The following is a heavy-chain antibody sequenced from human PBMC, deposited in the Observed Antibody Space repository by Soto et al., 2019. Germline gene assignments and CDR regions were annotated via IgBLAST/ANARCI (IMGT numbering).Heavy chain of an antibody. CDR2: IYTSGST. Sequence: TLSLTCTVSGGSISSYYWSWIRQPAGKGLEWIGRIYTSGSTNYNPSLKSRVTMSVDTSKNQFSLKLSSVTAADTAVYYCARDGYDFWSGYYDWFDPWGQGTLVTSPQ. V-gene: IGHV4-4*07. D-gene: IGHD3-3*01. CDR1: GGSISSYY. CDR3: ARDGYDFWSGYYDWFDP. J-gene: IGHJ5*02.